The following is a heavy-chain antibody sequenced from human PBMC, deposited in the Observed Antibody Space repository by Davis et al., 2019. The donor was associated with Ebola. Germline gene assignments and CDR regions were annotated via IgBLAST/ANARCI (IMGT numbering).Heavy chain of an antibody. J-gene: IGHJ4*02. D-gene: IGHD2-2*01. V-gene: IGHV4-59*12. CDR3: ARVSGGCSRTSCFLDD. Sequence: PSETLSLTCTVSGGSISTYHWTWIRQPPGKGLEWIGYVQNIGSTKYNPSLKSRVTISLDKSKNQFSLKLTSVTAADTALYYCARVSGGCSRTSCFLDDWSQGTLVTVSS. CDR2: VQNIGST. CDR1: GGSISTYH.